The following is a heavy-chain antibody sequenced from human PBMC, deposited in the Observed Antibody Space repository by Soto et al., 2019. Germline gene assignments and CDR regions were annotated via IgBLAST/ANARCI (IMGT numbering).Heavy chain of an antibody. CDR3: ARVPSPFDYYYAMDV. D-gene: IGHD3-16*01. V-gene: IGHV4-30-4*01. J-gene: IGHJ6*02. CDR2: IYSSGST. Sequence: SETLSLTCTVSGDSISSGNKYWSWIHQPPGKGLEWIGYIYSSGSTYYNPSLKSRLSISLHTSDNQFSLKFDSVTDADSAVYYCARVPSPFDYYYAMDVWGHGTTVTVYS. CDR1: GDSISSGNKY.